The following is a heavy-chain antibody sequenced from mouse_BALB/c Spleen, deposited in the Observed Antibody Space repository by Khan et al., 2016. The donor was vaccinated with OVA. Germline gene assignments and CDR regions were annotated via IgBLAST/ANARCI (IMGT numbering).Heavy chain of an antibody. Sequence: QVQLKESGPGLVAPSQSLSITCTVSGFSLTSYGVHWVRQPPGKGLEWLGVIWAGGSTNYNSALMSRLSISKDNSKRQVFLKMTSLQTNDTAMYYCAGLEDIWGQGTTLTVSS. CDR3: AGLEDI. D-gene: IGHD1-3*01. J-gene: IGHJ2*01. V-gene: IGHV2-9*02. CDR1: GFSLTSYG. CDR2: IWAGGST.